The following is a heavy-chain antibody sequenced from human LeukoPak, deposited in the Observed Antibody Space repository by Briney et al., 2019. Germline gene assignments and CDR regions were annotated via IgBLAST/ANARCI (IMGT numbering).Heavy chain of an antibody. V-gene: IGHV4-34*01. CDR1: GGSFSGYY. CDR2: INHSGST. D-gene: IGHD3-10*01. Sequence: SETLSLTCAVYGGSFSGYYWSWVRQPPGKGLEWIGEINHSGSTNYNPSLKSRVTISVDTSKNQFSLKLSSVTAADTAVYYCAIPDYYGSGSYQRNAFDIWGQGTMVTVSS. J-gene: IGHJ3*02. CDR3: AIPDYYGSGSYQRNAFDI.